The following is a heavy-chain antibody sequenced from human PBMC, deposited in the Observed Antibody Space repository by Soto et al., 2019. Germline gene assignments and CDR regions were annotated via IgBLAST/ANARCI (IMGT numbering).Heavy chain of an antibody. CDR3: ARGVSSSQKRYYYGMDV. CDR2: IHHSGST. CDR1: GGSISNGGYS. D-gene: IGHD6-6*01. V-gene: IGHV4-30-2*01. J-gene: IGHJ6*02. Sequence: TLSLTCPVSGGSISNGGYSWSWILQPPGKGLEWIGYIHHSGSTYYNPSLKSRVTISVDRSKNQFSLKLSSVTAADTAVYYCARGVSSSQKRYYYGMDVWGQGTTVTVS.